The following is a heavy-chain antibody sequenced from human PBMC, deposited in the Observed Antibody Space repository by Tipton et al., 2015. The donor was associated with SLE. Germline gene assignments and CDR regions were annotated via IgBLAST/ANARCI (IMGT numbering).Heavy chain of an antibody. D-gene: IGHD4-17*01. Sequence: TLSLTCAVSGGSISSSNWWSWVRQPPGKGLEWIGEIYHSGSTNYNPSLKSRVTISVDKSKNQFSLKLSSVTAADTAVYYCARDLVDYGDYRDRYFDPWGRGTLVTVSS. CDR2: IYHSGST. CDR3: ARDLVDYGDYRDRYFDP. CDR1: GGSISSSNW. V-gene: IGHV4-4*02. J-gene: IGHJ2*01.